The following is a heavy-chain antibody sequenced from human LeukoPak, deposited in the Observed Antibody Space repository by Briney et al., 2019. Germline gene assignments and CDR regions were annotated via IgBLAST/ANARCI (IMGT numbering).Heavy chain of an antibody. V-gene: IGHV7-4-1*02. CDR1: GYTFTDYY. CDR2: INTNTGNP. Sequence: ASVKVSCKASGYTFTDYYIHWVRQAPGQGLEWMGWINTNTGNPTYAQGFTGRFVFSLDTSVSTAYLQISSLKAEDTAVYYCARDWQLVRTYYYYYMDVWGKGTTVTVSS. CDR3: ARDWQLVRTYYYYYMDV. D-gene: IGHD6-6*01. J-gene: IGHJ6*03.